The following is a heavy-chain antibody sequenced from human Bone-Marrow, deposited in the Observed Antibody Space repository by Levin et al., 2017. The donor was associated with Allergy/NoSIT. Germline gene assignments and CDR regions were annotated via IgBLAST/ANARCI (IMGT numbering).Heavy chain of an antibody. D-gene: IGHD2-15*01. CDR1: GFTFSSYG. CDR2: ISYDGSNK. J-gene: IGHJ6*02. CDR3: AKDAPAYCSGGSCYRALYYYYGMDV. V-gene: IGHV3-30*18. Sequence: GGSLRLSCAASGFTFSSYGMHWVRQAPGKGLEWVAVISYDGSNKYYADSVKGRFTISRDNSKNTLYLQMNSLRAEDTAVYYCAKDAPAYCSGGSCYRALYYYYGMDVWGQGTTVTVSS.